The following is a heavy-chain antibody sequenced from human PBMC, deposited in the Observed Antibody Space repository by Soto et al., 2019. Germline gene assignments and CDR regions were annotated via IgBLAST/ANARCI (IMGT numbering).Heavy chain of an antibody. CDR1: GGSISSGAYY. CDR2: IYYSGTT. J-gene: IGHJ3*01. V-gene: IGHV4-31*03. Sequence: QVQLQESGPGLVKSSQTLSLTCTVSGGSISSGAYYWSWIRQHPRKALGWIGYIYYSGTTYLRPSLQSRGTMSVDTSKNPFSLRLRSVTAADTAVYFCARVSGNAFDVWGQGTMVSVSS. D-gene: IGHD3-10*01. CDR3: ARVSGNAFDV.